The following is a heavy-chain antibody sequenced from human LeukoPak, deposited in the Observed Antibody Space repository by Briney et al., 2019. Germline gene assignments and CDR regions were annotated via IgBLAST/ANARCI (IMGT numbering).Heavy chain of an antibody. D-gene: IGHD2-21*01. CDR2: IRYDGSTK. CDR1: GFTFSSYG. Sequence: GGSLRLSCAASGFTFSSYGMHWVRQAPGKGLEWVAFIRYDGSTKYYADSVKGRVTISRDNAKNSLYLQMNSLRAEDTAMYYCARLPGGVVIDAGLYWGQGTLVTVSS. J-gene: IGHJ4*02. CDR3: ARLPGGVVIDAGLY. V-gene: IGHV3-30*02.